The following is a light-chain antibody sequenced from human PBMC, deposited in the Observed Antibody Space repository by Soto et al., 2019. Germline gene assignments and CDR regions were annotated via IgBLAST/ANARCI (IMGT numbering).Light chain of an antibody. Sequence: EIVLTQSPGTLSLSPGDRATLSCRASQSVNSNYLAWYQRKPGQAPRLLIYGASNGATGLPYRFSASGSGTDFTLTITRLEAEDFAVYYCQQYDSTPPTFGQGTKVEVK. CDR3: QQYDSTPPT. CDR1: QSVNSNY. CDR2: GAS. J-gene: IGKJ1*01. V-gene: IGKV3-20*01.